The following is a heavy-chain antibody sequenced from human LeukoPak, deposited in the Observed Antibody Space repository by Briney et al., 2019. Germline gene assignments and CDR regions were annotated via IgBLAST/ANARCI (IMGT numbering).Heavy chain of an antibody. CDR3: ARGRGRYNWNDDRLFDY. J-gene: IGHJ4*02. V-gene: IGHV1-2*02. D-gene: IGHD1-20*01. CDR1: GGTFSSYA. Sequence: ASVKVSCKASGGTFSSYAISWVRQAPGQGLEWMGWINPNSGGTNYAQKFQGRVTMTRDTSISTAYMELSRLRSDDTAVYYCARGRGRYNWNDDRLFDYWGQGTLVTVSS. CDR2: INPNSGGT.